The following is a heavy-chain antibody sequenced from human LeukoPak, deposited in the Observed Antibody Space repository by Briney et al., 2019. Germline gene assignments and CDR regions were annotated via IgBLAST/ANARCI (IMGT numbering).Heavy chain of an antibody. D-gene: IGHD1-26*01. J-gene: IGHJ4*02. CDR3: TRRVRSGSEFDY. Sequence: TGGSLRLSCAASGFTFSGSAMHWVRQASGKGLEWVGRIRSKANSYATAYAASVKGRFTISREDSKNTAYLQMNSLKTEDTAVYYCTRRVRSGSEFDYWGQGTLVTASS. V-gene: IGHV3-73*01. CDR1: GFTFSGSA. CDR2: IRSKANSYAT.